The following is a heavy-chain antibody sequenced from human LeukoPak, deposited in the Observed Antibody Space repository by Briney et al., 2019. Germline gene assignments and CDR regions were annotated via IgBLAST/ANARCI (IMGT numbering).Heavy chain of an antibody. CDR2: VYYTGRT. CDR3: ARDTFYYDSGNFEDWFDP. D-gene: IGHD3-10*01. CDR1: GGSVSSDY. V-gene: IGHV4-59*02. J-gene: IGHJ5*02. Sequence: SETLSLTCTVSGGSVSSDYWSWIRQPPGKGLEWIGYVYYTGRTNSNPSLKSRVTISVDTSKNQFSLKLTSVTAADTAVYYCARDTFYYDSGNFEDWFDPWGQGTLVTVSS.